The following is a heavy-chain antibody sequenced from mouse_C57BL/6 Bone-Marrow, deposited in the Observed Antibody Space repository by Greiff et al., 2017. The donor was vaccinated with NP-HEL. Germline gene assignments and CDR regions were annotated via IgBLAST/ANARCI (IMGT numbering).Heavy chain of an antibody. CDR1: GYTFTSYG. Sequence: VQLQQSGAELARPGASVKLSCKASGYTFTSYGISWVKQRTGQGLEWIGEIYPRSGNTYYNEKFKGKATLTADKSSSTAYMELRSLTSEDSAVYFCARSHYGSRKRYYFDYWGQGTTLTVSS. CDR3: ARSHYGSRKRYYFDY. V-gene: IGHV1-81*01. J-gene: IGHJ2*01. CDR2: IYPRSGNT. D-gene: IGHD1-1*01.